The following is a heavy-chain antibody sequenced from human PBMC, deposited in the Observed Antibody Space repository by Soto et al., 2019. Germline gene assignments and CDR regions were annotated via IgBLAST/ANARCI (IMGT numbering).Heavy chain of an antibody. V-gene: IGHV4-34*01. CDR2: INHSGST. Sequence: QVQLQQWGAGLLKPSETLSLTCAVYGGSFSGYYWSWIRQPPGKGLEWIGEINHSGSTNYNPSLKSRVTISVDTSKNQFSLKLSSVTAADTAVYYCARGYCSGGSCYPGDETGYWYFDLWGRGTLVTVSS. D-gene: IGHD2-15*01. CDR1: GGSFSGYY. J-gene: IGHJ2*01. CDR3: ARGYCSGGSCYPGDETGYWYFDL.